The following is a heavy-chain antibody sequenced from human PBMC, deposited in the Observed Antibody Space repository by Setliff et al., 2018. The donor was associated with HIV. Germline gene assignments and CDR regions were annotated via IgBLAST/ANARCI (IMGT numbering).Heavy chain of an antibody. V-gene: IGHV4-39*07. J-gene: IGHJ4*02. CDR3: ARGGSYDTFDY. Sequence: SETLSLTCTVSGDSISSVSYSWGWIRQPPGKGLEWIGSIYYSGSTYYNPSLKSRLTMSIDTSKKQFSLKLASVTAADTAVYYCARGGSYDTFDYWGQGTLVTVSS. CDR2: IYYSGST. CDR1: GDSISSVSYS. D-gene: IGHD3-22*01.